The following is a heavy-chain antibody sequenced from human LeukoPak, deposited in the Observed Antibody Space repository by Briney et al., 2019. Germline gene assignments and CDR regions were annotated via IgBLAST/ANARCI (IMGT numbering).Heavy chain of an antibody. V-gene: IGHV3-21*01. CDR2: ISSSSSYI. CDR1: GFTFSGYSGYT. CDR3: AELGITMIGGV. J-gene: IGHJ6*04. Sequence: GGSLRLSCAASGFTFSGYSGYTMNWVRQAPGKGLEWVSSISSSSSYIYYADSVKGRFTISRDNAKNSLYLQMNSLRAEDTAVYYCAELGITMIGGVWGKGTTVTISS. D-gene: IGHD3-10*02.